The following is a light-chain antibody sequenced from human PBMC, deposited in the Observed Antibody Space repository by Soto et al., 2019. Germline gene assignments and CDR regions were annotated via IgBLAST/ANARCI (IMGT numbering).Light chain of an antibody. J-gene: IGKJ4*01. CDR2: DAS. V-gene: IGKV3-11*01. CDR1: QSVSSY. Sequence: EIVLTQSPATLSLSPGDRATLSCRASQSVSSYLAWYQQKPGQAPRLLIYDASNRATGIPARFSGSGSGTDLTLTITSLEPEDFADYYCHQRSNWPSTFGGGTTVEIK. CDR3: HQRSNWPST.